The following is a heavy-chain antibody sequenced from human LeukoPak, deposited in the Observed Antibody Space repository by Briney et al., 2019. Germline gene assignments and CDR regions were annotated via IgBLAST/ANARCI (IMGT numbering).Heavy chain of an antibody. CDR1: GFTFSSYG. Sequence: PGGSLRLSCAASGFTFSSYGMHWVRQAPGKGLEWVAVIWYDGSNKYYADSVKGRFTISRDNSKNTLYLQMNSLRAEDTAVYYCAREGLTMTYYFDYWGQGTLVTVSS. V-gene: IGHV3-33*01. CDR3: AREGLTMTYYFDY. J-gene: IGHJ4*02. CDR2: IWYDGSNK.